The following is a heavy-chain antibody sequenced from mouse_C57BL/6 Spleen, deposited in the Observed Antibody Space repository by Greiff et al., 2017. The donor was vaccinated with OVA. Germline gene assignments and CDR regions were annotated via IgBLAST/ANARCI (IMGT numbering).Heavy chain of an antibody. V-gene: IGHV5-4*01. CDR3: ARGRDKDYFDY. CDR2: ISDGGSYT. CDR1: GFTFSSYA. Sequence: EVQLQESGGGLVKPGGSLKLSCAASGFTFSSYAMSWVRQTPEKRLEWVATISDGGSYTYYPDNVKGRFTISRDNAKNNLYLQMSHLKSEDTAMYYCARGRDKDYFDYWGQGTTLTVSS. J-gene: IGHJ2*01.